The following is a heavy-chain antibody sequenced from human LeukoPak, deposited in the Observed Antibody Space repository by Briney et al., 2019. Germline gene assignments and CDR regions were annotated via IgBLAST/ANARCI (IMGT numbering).Heavy chain of an antibody. D-gene: IGHD6-13*01. CDR1: GFNFDDYA. Sequence: PGGSLRLSCAASGFNFDDYAMHSVRPAPGKGLEWVSFISGHGGTTYYADSVKGRFTISRDNSKNSLYLQMNSLRIEDPALYYGAKDRAAGTPYSWFDPWGQGTLVTVS. CDR2: ISGHGGTT. CDR3: AKDRAAGTPYSWFDP. V-gene: IGHV3-43*02. J-gene: IGHJ5*02.